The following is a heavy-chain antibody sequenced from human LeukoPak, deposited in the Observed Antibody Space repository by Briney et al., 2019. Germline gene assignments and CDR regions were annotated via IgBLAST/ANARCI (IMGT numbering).Heavy chain of an antibody. V-gene: IGHV3-21*04. CDR3: AKDRRVSAAGECFQH. CDR2: ISSSSSYI. Sequence: GGSLRLSCAASGFTFSSYSMNWVRQAPGKGLEWVSSISSSSSYIYYADSVKGRFTISRDNSKNTLYLQMNSLRGEDTAVYYCAKDRRVSAAGECFQHWGQGTRVTVSS. CDR1: GFTFSSYS. D-gene: IGHD2-2*01. J-gene: IGHJ1*01.